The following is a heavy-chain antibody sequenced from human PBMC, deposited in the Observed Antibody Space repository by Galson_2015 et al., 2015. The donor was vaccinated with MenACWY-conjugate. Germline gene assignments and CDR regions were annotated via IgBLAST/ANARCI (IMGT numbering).Heavy chain of an antibody. CDR3: ATSIVVVPAARGLGYYYYYGMDV. V-gene: IGHV4-4*02. Sequence: GSTNYNPSLKSRVTISVDKSKNQFSLKLSSVTAADTAVYYCATSIVVVPAARGLGYYYYYGMDVWGQGTTVTVSS. CDR2: GST. D-gene: IGHD2-2*01. J-gene: IGHJ6*02.